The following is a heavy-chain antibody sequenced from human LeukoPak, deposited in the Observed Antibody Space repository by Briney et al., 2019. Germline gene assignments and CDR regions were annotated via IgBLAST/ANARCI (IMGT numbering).Heavy chain of an antibody. Sequence: SVKVSCKASGGTFNTYTITWVRQAPGQGLEWMGGIIPLFGTANFAQRFQGRVTLTTDESTSTAYMELSSLTSEDTAIYYCARVDRYHFYLDVWGKGTTVTVSS. CDR3: ARVDRYHFYLDV. CDR2: IIPLFGTA. V-gene: IGHV1-69*05. J-gene: IGHJ6*03. CDR1: GGTFNTYT.